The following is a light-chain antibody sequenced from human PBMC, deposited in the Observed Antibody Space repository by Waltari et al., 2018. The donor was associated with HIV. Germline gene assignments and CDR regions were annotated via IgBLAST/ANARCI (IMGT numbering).Light chain of an antibody. Sequence: QSALTQPASVSGSPGQSLTISCTGTRRDVGSYNLVSWYQQHPGKAPKLMIYEGSKRPPGVSNRFSGSKSGNTASLTISGLQAEDEADYYCCSYAGSSLYVFGTGTKVTVL. V-gene: IGLV2-23*01. CDR2: EGS. J-gene: IGLJ1*01. CDR3: CSYAGSSLYV. CDR1: RRDVGSYNL.